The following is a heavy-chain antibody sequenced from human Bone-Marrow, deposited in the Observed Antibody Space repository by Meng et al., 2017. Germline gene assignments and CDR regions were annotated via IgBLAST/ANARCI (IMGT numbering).Heavy chain of an antibody. CDR1: GFTFISYA. Sequence: GRWVGYGGGVVQPGRSLRLSCAAYGFTFISYAMHWVRQAPGKGLEWVAVISYDGSNKYYADSVKGRFTISRDNSKNTLYLQMNSLRAEDTAVYYCARVHFDYWGQGTLVTVSS. CDR3: ARVHFDY. CDR2: ISYDGSNK. V-gene: IGHV3-30*01. J-gene: IGHJ4*02.